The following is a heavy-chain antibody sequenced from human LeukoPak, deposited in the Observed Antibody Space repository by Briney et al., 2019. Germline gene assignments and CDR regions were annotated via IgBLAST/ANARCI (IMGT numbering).Heavy chain of an antibody. Sequence: PSETLSLTCTVSGGSISSGSYYWSWIRQPAGKGLEWIGRIYTSGSTNYNPSLKSRVTISVDTSKNQFSLKLSSVTAADTAVYYCARGLVNWFDPWGQGTLVTVSS. J-gene: IGHJ5*02. D-gene: IGHD2-2*01. V-gene: IGHV4-61*02. CDR2: IYTSGST. CDR1: GGSISSGSYY. CDR3: ARGLVNWFDP.